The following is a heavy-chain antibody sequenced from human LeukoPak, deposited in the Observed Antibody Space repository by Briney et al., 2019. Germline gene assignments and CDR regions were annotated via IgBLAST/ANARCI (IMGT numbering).Heavy chain of an antibody. Sequence: ASVKVSCKASGYTFTSYYMHWVRQAPGQGLEWMGIINPSGGSTSYAQKFQGRVTMTRDTSTSTVYMELSRLRSDDTAVYYCARSRGSTESFDYWRQGTLVTVSS. D-gene: IGHD5/OR15-5a*01. V-gene: IGHV1-46*01. CDR1: GYTFTSYY. J-gene: IGHJ4*02. CDR3: ARSRGSTESFDY. CDR2: INPSGGST.